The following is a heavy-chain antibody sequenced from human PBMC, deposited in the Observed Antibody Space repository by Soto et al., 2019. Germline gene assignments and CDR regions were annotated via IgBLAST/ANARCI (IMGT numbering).Heavy chain of an antibody. J-gene: IGHJ4*02. CDR2: FYYSGST. Sequence: SETLSHTCTVSGGTLSSGDYYWSWIRQHPGKGLEWIGHFYYSGSTYYNPSLKSRVTISADTSKNQFSLKLSSVTAADAAVYYCARWALAAGYCSGGSCYGNFFSRDGFDYWGQGTLVTVS. CDR3: ARWALAAGYCSGGSCYGNFFSRDGFDY. D-gene: IGHD2-15*01. V-gene: IGHV4-31*03. CDR1: GGTLSSGDYY.